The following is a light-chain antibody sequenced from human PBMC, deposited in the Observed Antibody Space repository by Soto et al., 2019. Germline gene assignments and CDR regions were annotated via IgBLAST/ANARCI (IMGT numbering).Light chain of an antibody. J-gene: IGLJ2*01. CDR3: QSYDNSLSSLV. V-gene: IGLV1-40*01. CDR2: ANN. CDR1: SSNIGAGYD. Sequence: QSVLTQPPSVSGAPGQRVTISCTGSSSNIGAGYDVRWYQQFPETSPKLLIYANNNRPSGVPDRFSGSKSGTSASLAITGLQAEDEADYYCQSYDNSLSSLVFGGGTKLTVL.